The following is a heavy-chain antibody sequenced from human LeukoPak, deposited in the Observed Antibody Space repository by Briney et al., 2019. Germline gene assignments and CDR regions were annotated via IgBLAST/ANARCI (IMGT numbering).Heavy chain of an antibody. D-gene: IGHD3-10*01. CDR1: GGSISSGDYY. J-gene: IGHJ5*02. CDR2: IYYSGST. Sequence: SETLSLTCTVSGGSISSGDYYWSWIRQPPGKGLEWIGYIYYSGSTYYNPSLKSRVTISVDTSKNQFSLKLSSVTAADTAVYYCAGSLAEAEKDNWFDPWGQGTLVTVSS. V-gene: IGHV4-30-4*01. CDR3: AGSLAEAEKDNWFDP.